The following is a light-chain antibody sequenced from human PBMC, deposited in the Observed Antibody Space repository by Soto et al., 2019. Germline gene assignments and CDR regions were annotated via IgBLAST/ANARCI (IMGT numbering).Light chain of an antibody. CDR1: QSVSSY. Sequence: EIVLTQSPATLALSPGERPTRSCRASQSVSSYLAGSQKKPGHAPRLPIYDASNRATGIPARFSGSGSGTDFTLTISRLEPEDFAVYYCQQRSNWPTFGQGTRRE. CDR2: DAS. J-gene: IGKJ5*01. V-gene: IGKV3-11*01. CDR3: QQRSNWPT.